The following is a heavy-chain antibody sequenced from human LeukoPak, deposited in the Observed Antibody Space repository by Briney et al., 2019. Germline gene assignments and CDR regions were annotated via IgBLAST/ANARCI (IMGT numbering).Heavy chain of an antibody. CDR2: INHSGST. Sequence: SETLSLTCAVYGGSFSGYYWSWIRQPPGKGLEWIGEINHSGSTNYNPSLKSRVTISVDTSKNQFSLKLSSVTAADTAVYYCARGLRRPTSCLRANWFDPWGQGTLVTVSS. D-gene: IGHD2-2*01. CDR1: GGSFSGYY. V-gene: IGHV4-34*01. J-gene: IGHJ5*02. CDR3: ARGLRRPTSCLRANWFDP.